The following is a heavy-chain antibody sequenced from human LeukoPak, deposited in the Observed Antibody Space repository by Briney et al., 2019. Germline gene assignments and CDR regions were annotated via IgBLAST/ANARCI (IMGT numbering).Heavy chain of an antibody. Sequence: GGSLRLSCAASGFTFSSYGMHWVRQAPGKGLEWVAVIWYDGSNKYYADSVKGRFTISRDNSKNTLYLQMNSLRAEDTAVYYCAKVLSLYYHYYMDVWGKGTTVTVSS. J-gene: IGHJ6*03. CDR1: GFTFSSYG. D-gene: IGHD3-3*01. CDR2: IWYDGSNK. CDR3: AKVLSLYYHYYMDV. V-gene: IGHV3-33*06.